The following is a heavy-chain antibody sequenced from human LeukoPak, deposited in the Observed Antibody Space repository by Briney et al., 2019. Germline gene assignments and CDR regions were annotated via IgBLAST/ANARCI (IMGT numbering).Heavy chain of an antibody. CDR3: ARRGIAVAEIDY. J-gene: IGHJ4*02. D-gene: IGHD6-19*01. V-gene: IGHV4-59*05. Sequence: SETLSLTCTVSGGSISSYYWSWIRQPPGKGLEWIGSIYYSGSTYYNPSLKSRVTISVDTSKNQFSLKLSSVTAADTAVYYCARRGIAVAEIDYWGQGTLVTVSS. CDR1: GGSISSYY. CDR2: IYYSGST.